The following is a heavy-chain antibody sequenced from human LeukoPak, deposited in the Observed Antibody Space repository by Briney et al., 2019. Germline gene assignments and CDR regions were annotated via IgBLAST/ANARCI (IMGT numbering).Heavy chain of an antibody. D-gene: IGHD6-19*01. Sequence: GGSLRLSCAASGFTFDDYAMHWVRQAPGKGLEWVSGISWNSGSIGYADSVKGRFTISRDNSKNTLYLQMNSLRAEDTAVYYCAKGSGDFYYFDYWGQGTLVTVSS. V-gene: IGHV3-9*01. J-gene: IGHJ4*02. CDR3: AKGSGDFYYFDY. CDR2: ISWNSGSI. CDR1: GFTFDDYA.